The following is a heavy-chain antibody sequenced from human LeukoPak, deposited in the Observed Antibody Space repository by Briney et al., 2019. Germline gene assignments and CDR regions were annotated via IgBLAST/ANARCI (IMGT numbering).Heavy chain of an antibody. V-gene: IGHV4-39*07. CDR2: IYYSGST. CDR1: GGSISSSSYY. CDR3: ARAKGPTYYYYCYMDV. J-gene: IGHJ6*03. Sequence: SETLSLTCTVSGGSISSSSYYWGWIRQPPGKGLEWIGSIYYSGSTYYNPSLKSRVTISVDTSKNQFSLKLSSVTAADTAVYYCARAKGPTYYYYCYMDVWGKGTTVTVSS.